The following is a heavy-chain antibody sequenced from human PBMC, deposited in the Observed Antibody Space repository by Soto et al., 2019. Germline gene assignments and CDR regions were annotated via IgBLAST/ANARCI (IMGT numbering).Heavy chain of an antibody. CDR1: GGSFSGYY. CDR2: INHSGST. J-gene: IGHJ5*02. D-gene: IGHD2-2*01. V-gene: IGHV4-34*01. CDR3: ARGRVPAAEFDP. Sequence: SETLSLTCAVYGGSFSGYYWSWIRQPPGKGLEWIGEINHSGSTNYNPSLKSRVTISVDTSKNQFSLKLSSVTAADTAVYYCARGRVPAAEFDPWGQGTLVTVSS.